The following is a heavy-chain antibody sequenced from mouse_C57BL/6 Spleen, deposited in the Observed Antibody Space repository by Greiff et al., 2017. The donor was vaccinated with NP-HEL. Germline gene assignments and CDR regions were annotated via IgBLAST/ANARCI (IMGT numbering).Heavy chain of an antibody. CDR1: GFTFSSYA. J-gene: IGHJ1*03. D-gene: IGHD1-1*01. V-gene: IGHV5-4*01. CDR2: ISDGGGNT. CDR3: ARGPCAPLVLREDWYCDV. Sequence: DVQLVESGGGLVQPGGSLKLSCAASGFTFSSYAMSWVRQTPEQRLEWVATISDGGGNTYYPDNVKGRFTISRDNAKNTLYLQLSTLTSEDSAMYYYARGPCAPLVLREDWYCDVWGTGTTVTVSS.